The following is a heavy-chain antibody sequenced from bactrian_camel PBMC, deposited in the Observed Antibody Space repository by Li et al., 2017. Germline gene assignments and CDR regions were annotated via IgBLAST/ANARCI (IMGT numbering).Heavy chain of an antibody. J-gene: IGHJ4*01. D-gene: IGHD1*01. V-gene: IGHV3S53*01. Sequence: VQLVESGGGSVQAGGSLTLSCSASTPVACMGWFRQVPGKDPQEVALMNTEGHRRYSPSVEGRFTISRGSADNTLVLEMTSLTPEDSATYYCAADGDRYQCYWQSVTKYKILAQGTQVTVS. CDR1: TPVAC. CDR2: MNTEGHR.